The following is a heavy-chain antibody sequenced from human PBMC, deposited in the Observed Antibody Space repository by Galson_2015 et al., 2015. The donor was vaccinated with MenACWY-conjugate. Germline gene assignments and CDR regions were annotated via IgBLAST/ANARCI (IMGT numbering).Heavy chain of an antibody. Sequence: ETLSLTCTVFGGSISSSSYFWGWIRQPPGKGLEWIGIISYSGSTHYNPSLNNRVTVSADTSKNQFSLNVNSVTAADTALYYCARRSARLTLGAFDIWGQGTMVTVSS. J-gene: IGHJ3*02. V-gene: IGHV4-39*01. D-gene: IGHD4-23*01. CDR2: ISYSGST. CDR3: ARRSARLTLGAFDI. CDR1: GGSISSSSYF.